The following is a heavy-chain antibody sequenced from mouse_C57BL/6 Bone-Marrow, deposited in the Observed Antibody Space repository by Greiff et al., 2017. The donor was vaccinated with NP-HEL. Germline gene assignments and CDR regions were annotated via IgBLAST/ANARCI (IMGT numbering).Heavy chain of an antibody. CDR2: IYPRDGST. CDR1: GYTFTSYA. CDR3: AIMDYGSSPYYFDY. D-gene: IGHD1-1*01. Sequence: VQLQQSGPELVKPGASVKLSCKASGYTFTSYAINWVKQRPGQGLEWIGWIYPRDGSTKYNEKLKGKATLTVDTSSSTAYMELHSLTSEDSAVYFCAIMDYGSSPYYFDYWGQGTTLTVSS. J-gene: IGHJ2*01. V-gene: IGHV1-85*01.